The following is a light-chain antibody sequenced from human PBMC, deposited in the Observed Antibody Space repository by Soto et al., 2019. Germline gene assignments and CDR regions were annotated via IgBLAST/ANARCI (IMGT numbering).Light chain of an antibody. CDR1: QSVSSY. V-gene: IGKV3-11*01. CDR2: DAS. CDR3: QQRRYWPVT. Sequence: EIVFTQSPAILSMSPGERATLSCRASQSVSSYFAWYQQKPGQAPRLLIYDASNRATGVPARFSGSGSGTDFTLTISSLEPEDFAVYYCQQRRYWPVTFGQGTKVDIK. J-gene: IGKJ1*01.